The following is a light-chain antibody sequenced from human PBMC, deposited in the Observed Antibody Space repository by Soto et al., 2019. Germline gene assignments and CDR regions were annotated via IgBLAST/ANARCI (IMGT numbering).Light chain of an antibody. CDR1: SSDVGDYNY. J-gene: IGLJ3*02. Sequence: QSVLTQPPSASGSPGQSVTISCTGTSSDVGDYNYVSWYQHHPGKAPKLVIYEVSKRPAGVPDRFSGSKSGNTASLTVSGLQAEDEADYYCSSYAGSWVFGGGTKLTVL. V-gene: IGLV2-8*01. CDR2: EVS. CDR3: SSYAGSWV.